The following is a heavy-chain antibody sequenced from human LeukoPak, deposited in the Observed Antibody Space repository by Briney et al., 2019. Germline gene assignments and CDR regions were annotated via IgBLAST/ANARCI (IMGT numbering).Heavy chain of an antibody. J-gene: IGHJ5*02. V-gene: IGHV4-4*07. Sequence: SETLSLTCTISGGSINNYYWSWIRQPAGKGLEWIGRIYASGSTNYNLSLESRVTMSVDTSKDQFSLKLTSVTAADTAVYYCARGLVFYNWFDPWGQGTLVTVSS. CDR1: GGSINNYY. CDR2: IYASGST. CDR3: ARGLVFYNWFDP. D-gene: IGHD2-21*01.